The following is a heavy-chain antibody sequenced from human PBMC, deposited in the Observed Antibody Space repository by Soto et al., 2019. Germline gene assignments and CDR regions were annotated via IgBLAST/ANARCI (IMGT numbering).Heavy chain of an antibody. Sequence: SQTLSLTCTVSGGSISSYYWSWIRQPPRRGLEWSGYIYYSGSTNYNPSIKSRVTISVHTSKNQFSLKMSSVTAADTAVYYCARGSYCSSTSCYDYWGQGTLVTVSS. CDR2: IYYSGST. J-gene: IGHJ4*02. V-gene: IGHV4-59*01. CDR1: GGSISSYY. CDR3: ARGSYCSSTSCYDY. D-gene: IGHD2-2*01.